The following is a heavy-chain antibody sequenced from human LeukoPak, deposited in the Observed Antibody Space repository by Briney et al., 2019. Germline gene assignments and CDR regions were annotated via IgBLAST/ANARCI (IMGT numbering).Heavy chain of an antibody. D-gene: IGHD5-12*01. CDR1: RFTFDEYG. Sequence: GGSLRLSCAASRFTFDEYGMSWVRQTAGKGLEWVSGINWNGRSIGYADSVKGRFTVSRDNAKSSLYLQMNSLRAEDTALYYCASPDSGTWGQGTLVTVSS. CDR2: INWNGRSI. V-gene: IGHV3-20*04. J-gene: IGHJ5*02. CDR3: ASPDSGT.